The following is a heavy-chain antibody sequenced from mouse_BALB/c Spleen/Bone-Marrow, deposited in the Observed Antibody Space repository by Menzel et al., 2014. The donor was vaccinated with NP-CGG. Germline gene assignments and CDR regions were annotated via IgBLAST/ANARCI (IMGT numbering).Heavy chain of an antibody. J-gene: IGHJ2*01. CDR3: ARSLYYRYDFFDY. V-gene: IGHV5-17*02. D-gene: IGHD2-14*01. CDR1: GFTFSSFG. CDR2: ISSGSSTN. Sequence: EVHLVESGGGLVQPGGSRKLSCAASGFTFSSFGMHWVRQAPEKGLEWVAYISSGSSTNYYADTVKGRFTISRDNPKNTLFLQMTSLRSEDTAMYYCARSLYYRYDFFDYWGQGTTLTVSS.